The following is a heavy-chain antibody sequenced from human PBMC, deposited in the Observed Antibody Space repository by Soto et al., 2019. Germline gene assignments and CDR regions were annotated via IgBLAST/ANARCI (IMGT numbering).Heavy chain of an antibody. D-gene: IGHD3-16*01. Sequence: QVQLVESGGGVVQPGTSLRLSCVGSGFTFRSYVIHWVRQAPGKGLEWVALTSYDGSNKDYGDSVKGRFTISRDNSRNTVDLQTASLRREDTALYYCARWGTTGGLDVWGQGTLVSVSS. J-gene: IGHJ1*01. V-gene: IGHV3-30*19. CDR3: ARWGTTGGLDV. CDR1: GFTFRSYV. CDR2: TSYDGSNK.